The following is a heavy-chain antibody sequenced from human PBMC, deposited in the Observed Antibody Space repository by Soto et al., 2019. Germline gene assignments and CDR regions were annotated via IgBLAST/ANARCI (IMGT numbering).Heavy chain of an antibody. CDR2: IIPIFGTA. CDR1: GGTFSSYA. Sequence: SVKVSCKASGGTFSSYAISWVRQAPGQGLEWMGGIIPIFGTANYAQKFQGRVTITADESTSTAYMELSSLRSEDTAVYYCARDTRYYYGSGSRDYYYGMDVWGQGTTVTVSS. CDR3: ARDTRYYYGSGSRDYYYGMDV. J-gene: IGHJ6*02. V-gene: IGHV1-69*13. D-gene: IGHD3-10*01.